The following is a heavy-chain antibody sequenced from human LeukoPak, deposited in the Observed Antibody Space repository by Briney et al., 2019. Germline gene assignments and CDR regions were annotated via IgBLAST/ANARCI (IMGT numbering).Heavy chain of an antibody. CDR1: GFTFSSYW. CDR2: IKQDGSEK. CDR3: ATVRWGEYFDY. J-gene: IGHJ4*02. D-gene: IGHD3-10*01. V-gene: IGHV3-7*01. Sequence: GGSLRLSCAASGFTFSSYWMSWVRQAPGKGREWVANIKQDGSEKYYVDSGKGRFTISRDNAKNSLYLPMNSLRVEDTAVYYCATVRWGEYFDYWGQGTLVTVSS.